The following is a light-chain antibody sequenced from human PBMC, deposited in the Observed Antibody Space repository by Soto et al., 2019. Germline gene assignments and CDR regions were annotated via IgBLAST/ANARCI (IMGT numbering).Light chain of an antibody. V-gene: IGLV2-14*01. CDR1: SSDVGSYNY. CDR2: EVS. CDR3: SSYTSSSTLVV. J-gene: IGLJ2*01. Sequence: QSALTQPASVSGSPGQSITISCTGSSSDVGSYNYVSWYQQHPGKAPKLMIYEVSNRPSGVSNRFSGSKSGSTASLTISGLQAEDEADYYCSSYTSSSTLVVFGGGTKLTVL.